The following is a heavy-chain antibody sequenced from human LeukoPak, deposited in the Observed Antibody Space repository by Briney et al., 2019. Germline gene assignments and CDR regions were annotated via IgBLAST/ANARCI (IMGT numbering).Heavy chain of an antibody. V-gene: IGHV1-2*02. CDR3: ARGRAYYYYGMDV. J-gene: IGHJ6*02. CDR2: INPNSGGT. Sequence: ASVKVSRKASGYTFTGYYMHWVRQAPGQGLEWMGWINPNSGGTNYAQKFQGRVTMTRDTSISTSYMELSRLTSDDTAVYFCARGRAYYYYGMDVWGQGTTVTVSS. CDR1: GYTFTGYY.